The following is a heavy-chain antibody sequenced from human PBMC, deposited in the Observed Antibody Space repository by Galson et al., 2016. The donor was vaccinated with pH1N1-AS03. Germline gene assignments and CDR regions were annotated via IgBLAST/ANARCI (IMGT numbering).Heavy chain of an antibody. Sequence: SLRLSCAASGFTFSNYWMAWVRQAPGKGLEWVAMINPDGSDKSYVDSVKGRLTISRDNAENSLFLQMNYLRAEDTALFYCARDAPGPWRYWGQGTLVTVSS. CDR2: INPDGSDK. V-gene: IGHV3-7*01. J-gene: IGHJ4*02. CDR1: GFTFSNYW. D-gene: IGHD5-12*01. CDR3: ARDAPGPWRY.